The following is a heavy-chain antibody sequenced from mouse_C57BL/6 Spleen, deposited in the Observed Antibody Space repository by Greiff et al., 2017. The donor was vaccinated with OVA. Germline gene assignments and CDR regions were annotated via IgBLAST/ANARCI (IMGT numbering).Heavy chain of an antibody. CDR2: ISYDGSN. J-gene: IGHJ3*01. CDR1: GYSITSGYY. D-gene: IGHD1-1*01. V-gene: IGHV3-6*01. CDR3: AREGYGSSYRFAY. Sequence: DVQLQESGPGLVKPSQSLSLTCSVTGYSITSGYYWNWIRQFPGNKLEWMGYISYDGSNNYNPSLKNRISITRDTSKNQFFLKLNSVTTEDTATYYCAREGYGSSYRFAYWGQGTLVTVSA.